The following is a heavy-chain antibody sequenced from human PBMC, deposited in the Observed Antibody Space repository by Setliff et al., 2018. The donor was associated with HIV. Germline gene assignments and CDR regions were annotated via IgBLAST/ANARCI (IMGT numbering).Heavy chain of an antibody. D-gene: IGHD3-22*01. J-gene: IGHJ4*02. CDR3: ATGRDSSGYYFLADY. Sequence: ASVKVSCKTSGYTFTASYLHWVRQAPGQGLQWMGWMHPNSGATKYAQKFQDRVTMTRDTSSSTAYMELSRLRSDDTAVYYCATGRDSSGYYFLADYWGRGTLVTV. CDR1: GYTFTASY. V-gene: IGHV1-2*02. CDR2: MHPNSGAT.